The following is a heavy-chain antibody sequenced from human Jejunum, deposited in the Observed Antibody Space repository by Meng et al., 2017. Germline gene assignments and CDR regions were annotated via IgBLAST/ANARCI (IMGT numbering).Heavy chain of an antibody. D-gene: IGHD6-19*01. CDR2: IYYSGNT. V-gene: IGHV4-59*11. CDR3: ASAGSSGWNWYFGL. Sequence: HLRESGPGVGKPSETLSLTCTVSGGSLSGHYWSWIRQPPGKGLEWIGHIYYSGNTNYNPSLKSRVTLSLHTSENQFSLQLNSVTAADTAVYYCASAGSSGWNWYFGLWGRGTLVTVSS. J-gene: IGHJ2*01. CDR1: GGSLSGHY.